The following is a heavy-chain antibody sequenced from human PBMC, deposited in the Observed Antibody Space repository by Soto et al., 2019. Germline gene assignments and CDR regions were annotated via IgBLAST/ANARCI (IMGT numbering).Heavy chain of an antibody. CDR3: AKIPHSSSWYLDAFDI. Sequence: GSVRLSCAASGFTFSSYAMSWVRQAPGKGLEWVSAISGSGGSTYYADSVKGRFTISRDNSKNTLYLQMNSLRAEDTAVYYCAKIPHSSSWYLDAFDIWGQGTMVTVSS. V-gene: IGHV3-23*01. D-gene: IGHD6-13*01. CDR2: ISGSGGST. J-gene: IGHJ3*02. CDR1: GFTFSSYA.